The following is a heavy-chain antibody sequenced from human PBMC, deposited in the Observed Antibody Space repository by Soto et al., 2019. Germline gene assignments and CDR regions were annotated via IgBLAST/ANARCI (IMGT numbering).Heavy chain of an antibody. CDR3: AKDFGQIRPLDY. Sequence: PGGSLRLSCAASGFTFSSYGVHWVRQAPGKGLEWVAVISYDGSNKYYADSVKGRFTISRDNSKNTLYLQMNSLRAEDTAVYYCAKDFGQIRPLDYWGQGTMVTVSS. CDR1: GFTFSSYG. D-gene: IGHD3-3*01. V-gene: IGHV3-30*18. CDR2: ISYDGSNK. J-gene: IGHJ4*02.